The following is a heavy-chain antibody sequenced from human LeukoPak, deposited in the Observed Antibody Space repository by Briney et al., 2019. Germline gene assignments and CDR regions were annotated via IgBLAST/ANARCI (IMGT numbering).Heavy chain of an antibody. Sequence: SETLSLTCTVSGGSISSSSYYWGWIRQPPGKGLEWIGSIYYSGSTYYNPSLKSRVTISVDTSKNQFSLKLSSVTAADTAVYYCARVLGSSWYSLFDYWGQGTLVTVSS. CDR1: GGSISSSSYY. V-gene: IGHV4-39*07. J-gene: IGHJ4*02. CDR2: IYYSGST. CDR3: ARVLGSSWYSLFDY. D-gene: IGHD6-13*01.